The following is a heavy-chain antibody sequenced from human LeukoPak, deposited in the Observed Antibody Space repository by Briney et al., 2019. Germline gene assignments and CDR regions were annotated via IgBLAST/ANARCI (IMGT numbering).Heavy chain of an antibody. J-gene: IGHJ4*02. D-gene: IGHD7-27*01. CDR3: ATIGDRRTGELYRIDY. V-gene: IGHV3-30-3*01. CDR2: VSYDGSNK. CDR1: GFTFSNYA. Sequence: PGRSLRLSCAASGFTFSNYAMHWVRQAPGKGLEWVAVVSYDGSNKYYADSVKGRFTISRDNSKNTLDLQMNSLRAEDAAIYYCATIGDRRTGELYRIDYWGQGTLVTVSS.